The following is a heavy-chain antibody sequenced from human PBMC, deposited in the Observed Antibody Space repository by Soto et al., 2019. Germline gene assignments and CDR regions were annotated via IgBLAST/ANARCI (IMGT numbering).Heavy chain of an antibody. CDR1: GFTFSNAW. CDR3: TTTQYSSTWTDAFDI. CDR2: IKTKTDGGTT. D-gene: IGHD6-13*01. V-gene: IGHV3-15*07. Sequence: PGGSLRLSCAASGFTFSNAWMNWVRQAPGKGLEWVGRIKTKTDGGTTDYAAPVKGRFAISRDDSKNTLYLQMNSLKTEDTAVYYCTTTQYSSTWTDAFDIWGQGTMVTVSS. J-gene: IGHJ3*02.